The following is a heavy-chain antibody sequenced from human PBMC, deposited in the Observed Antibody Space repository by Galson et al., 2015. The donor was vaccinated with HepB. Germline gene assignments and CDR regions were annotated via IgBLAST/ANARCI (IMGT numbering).Heavy chain of an antibody. CDR2: IFSSGST. CDR1: YDSINNYY. Sequence: ETLSLTCTVSYDSINNYYWTWIRQPAGKGLEWIGRIFSSGSTKYNPSLDNRATISVDTSKNQISLKLYSVTAADTAVYYCARGRTSSSSEFFEHWGQGTLVTVSS. CDR3: ARGRTSSSSEFFEH. J-gene: IGHJ1*01. V-gene: IGHV4-4*07. D-gene: IGHD6-6*01.